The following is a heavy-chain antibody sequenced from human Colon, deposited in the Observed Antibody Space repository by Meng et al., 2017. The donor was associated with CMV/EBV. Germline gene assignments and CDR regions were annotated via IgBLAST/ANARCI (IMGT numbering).Heavy chain of an antibody. D-gene: IGHD3-22*01. CDR2: ISWDGNSA. Sequence: FYDYTIQWVRQPPGKGLEWVSLISWDGNSAYYVDSVKGRFTVSRDNSENSVYLQMDSLRPEDTAFYYCAKDRTPAELFDSSGYSYDSWGQGTLVTVSS. J-gene: IGHJ4*02. V-gene: IGHV3-43*01. CDR1: FYDYT. CDR3: AKDRTPAELFDSSGYSYDS.